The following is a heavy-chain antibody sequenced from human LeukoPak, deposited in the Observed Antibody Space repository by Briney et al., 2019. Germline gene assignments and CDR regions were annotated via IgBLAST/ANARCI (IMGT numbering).Heavy chain of an antibody. CDR3: ARDRYYYDSSGRGDYYGMDV. J-gene: IGHJ6*02. CDR1: GYTFTGYY. CDR2: INPNSGGT. D-gene: IGHD3-22*01. V-gene: IGHV1-2*04. Sequence: ASVTVSCTASGYTFTGYYMHWVRQAPGQGLEWMGWINPNSGGTNYAQKFQGWVTMTRDTSISTAYMELSRLRSDDTAVYYCARDRYYYDSSGRGDYYGMDVWGQGTTVTVSS.